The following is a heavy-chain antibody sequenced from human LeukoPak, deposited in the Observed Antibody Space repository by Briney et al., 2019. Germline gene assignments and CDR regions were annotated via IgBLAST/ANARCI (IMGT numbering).Heavy chain of an antibody. D-gene: IGHD3-9*01. CDR2: MNPNSGNT. V-gene: IGHV1-8*02. J-gene: IGHJ6*03. Sequence: ASVKVSCKASGYTFTSYGISWVRQAPGRGLEWMGWMNPNSGNTGYAQKFQGRVTMTRNTSISTAYMELSSLRSEDTAVYYCARQHYDILTDYYYYYMDVWGKGTTVTISS. CDR3: ARQHYDILTDYYYYYMDV. CDR1: GYTFTSYG.